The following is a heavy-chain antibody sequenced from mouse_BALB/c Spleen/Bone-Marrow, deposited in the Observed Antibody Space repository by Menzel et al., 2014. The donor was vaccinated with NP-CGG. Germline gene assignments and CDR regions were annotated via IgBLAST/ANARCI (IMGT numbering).Heavy chain of an antibody. Sequence: QVTLKECGPGILQPSQTLSLTCSFSGFSLSTSGMGVGWIRQPSGKGLEWLAHIWWDDIQRYNPALKSRLTISKDTSGSQMFLKIASLDTADTATYYCARANWDPWFFDVWGAGTTVTVSS. CDR1: GFSLSTSGMG. J-gene: IGHJ1*01. D-gene: IGHD4-1*01. CDR2: IWWDDIQ. CDR3: ARANWDPWFFDV. V-gene: IGHV8-8*01.